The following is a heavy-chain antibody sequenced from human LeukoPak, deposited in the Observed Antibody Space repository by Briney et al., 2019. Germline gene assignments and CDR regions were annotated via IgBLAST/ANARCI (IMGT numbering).Heavy chain of an antibody. CDR3: ARETITGSTFFYFDY. CDR2: IYYSGST. V-gene: IGHV4-39*07. Sequence: SETLSLTCTVSGDSISTSSYYYWGWIRQPPGKGQEWIASIYYSGSTYYNLSLKSRVAISVDTSKNQFSLKLSSVTAADTAVYYCARETITGSTFFYFDYWGQGTLVTVSS. J-gene: IGHJ4*02. D-gene: IGHD1-7*01. CDR1: GDSISTSSYYY.